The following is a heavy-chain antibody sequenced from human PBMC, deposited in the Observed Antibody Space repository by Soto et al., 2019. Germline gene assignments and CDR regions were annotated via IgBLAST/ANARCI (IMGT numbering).Heavy chain of an antibody. CDR2: ISYDGSNE. CDR3: ATAGRLRWKDY. CDR1: GFIFSSYA. D-gene: IGHD4-17*01. J-gene: IGHJ4*02. Sequence: PGGSLRLSCAASGFIFSSYAMHWVRQAPGKGLEWVAVISYDGSNEYYADSVKGRFTISRDNSKNTLYLQMNSLRAEDMAVYYCATAGRLRWKDYWGQGTLVTVSS. V-gene: IGHV3-30-3*01.